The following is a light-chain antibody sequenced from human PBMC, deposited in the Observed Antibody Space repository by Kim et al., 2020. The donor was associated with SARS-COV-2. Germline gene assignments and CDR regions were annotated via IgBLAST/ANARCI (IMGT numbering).Light chain of an antibody. CDR2: AAS. J-gene: IGKJ4*01. CDR3: QQSHTAPLLT. CDR1: QSINTY. Sequence: DIQMTQSPSSLAASVGDRVTIACWASQSINTYLNWYEQKPGKAPNLLIYAASTLQSGVPSRFSGSGSGTDFTLTISSLQPEDFATYYCQQSHTAPLLTFGGGTKVDIK. V-gene: IGKV1-39*01.